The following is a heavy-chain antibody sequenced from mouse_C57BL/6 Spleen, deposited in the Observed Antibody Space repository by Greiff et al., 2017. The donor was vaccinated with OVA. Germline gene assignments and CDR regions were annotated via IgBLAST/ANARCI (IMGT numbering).Heavy chain of an antibody. Sequence: EVQLQQSGPELVKPGASVKISCKASGYTFTDYYMNWVKQSHGKSLEWIGDINPNNGGTSYNQKFKGKATLTVDKSSSTAYMELRSLTSGDSAVYYCANSNPFAYWGQGTLVTVSA. V-gene: IGHV1-26*01. CDR3: ANSNPFAY. D-gene: IGHD2-5*01. CDR2: INPNNGGT. CDR1: GYTFTDYY. J-gene: IGHJ3*01.